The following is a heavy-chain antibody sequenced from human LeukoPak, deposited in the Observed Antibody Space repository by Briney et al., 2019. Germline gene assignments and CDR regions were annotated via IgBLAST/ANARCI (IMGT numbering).Heavy chain of an antibody. CDR3: ARPPPEEVAPFDY. Sequence: SETLSLTCAVSGYSINSAYYWGWIRQPPGKGLEWIGSIYYSGSTYYNPSLKSRVTISVDTSKNQFSLKLSSVTAADTAVYYCARPPPEEVAPFDYWGQGTLVTVSS. CDR2: IYYSGST. CDR1: GYSINSAYY. J-gene: IGHJ4*02. V-gene: IGHV4-38-2*01. D-gene: IGHD5-12*01.